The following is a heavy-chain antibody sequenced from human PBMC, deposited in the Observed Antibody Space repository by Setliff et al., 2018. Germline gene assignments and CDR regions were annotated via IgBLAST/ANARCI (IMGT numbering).Heavy chain of an antibody. CDR3: AKDRVNDGVWDFDS. D-gene: IGHD2-8*01. J-gene: IGHJ4*02. Sequence: GGSLRLSCAASGVTFSSYAMHWVRQAPGKGLEWVAVISYDGINNYYADSVKGRFTISRDNSKNTLFLQMNNLRVEDTAIYYCAKDRVNDGVWDFDSWGQGTLVTVSS. V-gene: IGHV3-30*07. CDR2: ISYDGINN. CDR1: GVTFSSYA.